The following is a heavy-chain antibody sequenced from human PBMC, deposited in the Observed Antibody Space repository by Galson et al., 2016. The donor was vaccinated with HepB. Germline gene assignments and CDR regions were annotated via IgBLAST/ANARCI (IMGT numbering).Heavy chain of an antibody. CDR1: GFTFSSYS. J-gene: IGHJ6*02. Sequence: SLRLSCAASGFTFSSYSMNWVRQAPGKGLEWVSSISSSSRYIYYADSVKGRFTISRDNAKSSLYLQMNSLRAEDTAVYYCARDWIPYYYYGMDVWGQGTTVTVSS. CDR3: ARDWIPYYYYGMDV. CDR2: ISSSSRYI. V-gene: IGHV3-21*01. D-gene: IGHD5-18*01.